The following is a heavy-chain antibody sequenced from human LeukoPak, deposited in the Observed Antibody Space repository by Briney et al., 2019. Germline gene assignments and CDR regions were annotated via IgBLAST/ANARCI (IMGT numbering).Heavy chain of an antibody. CDR2: IYTSGST. Sequence: LSETLSLTCTVSGGSISSYYWSWIRQPAGKGLEWTGRIYTSGSTNYNPSLKSRVTMSVDTSKNQFSLKLSSVTAADTAVYYCARDPARGYSYGSYYYYYYGMDVWGQGTTVTVSS. D-gene: IGHD5-18*01. CDR1: GGSISSYY. V-gene: IGHV4-4*07. CDR3: ARDPARGYSYGSYYYYYYGMDV. J-gene: IGHJ6*02.